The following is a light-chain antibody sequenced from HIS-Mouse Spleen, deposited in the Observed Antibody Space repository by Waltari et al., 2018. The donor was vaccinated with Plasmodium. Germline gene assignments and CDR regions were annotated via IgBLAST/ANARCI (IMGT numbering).Light chain of an antibody. CDR3: QVWDSSSDNVV. J-gene: IGLJ2*01. CDR2: DDS. V-gene: IGLV3-21*03. Sequence: SYVLTQPPPVPVAPGKTARITCGGNDIGRNSVHWYQQKPGQAPVMVVYDDSDRPSGIPERFSGSNSGNTATLTISRVEAGDEADYYCQVWDSSSDNVVFGGGTKLTVL. CDR1: DIGRNS.